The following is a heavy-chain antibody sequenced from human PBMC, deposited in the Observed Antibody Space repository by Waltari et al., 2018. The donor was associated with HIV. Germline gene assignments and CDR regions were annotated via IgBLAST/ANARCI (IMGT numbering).Heavy chain of an antibody. D-gene: IGHD3-10*02. J-gene: IGHJ4*02. Sequence: EVQLVESGGGLVQPGGSLRLSCAASGFTFHGFSMHWVRQAPGKGREWVSYISSSSSRIYYADSVKGRFTISRDNAKSSLYLQMNSLRDEDTAVYYCARMFPSDYWGQGTLVTVSS. V-gene: IGHV3-48*02. CDR2: ISSSSSRI. CDR3: ARMFPSDY. CDR1: GFTFHGFS.